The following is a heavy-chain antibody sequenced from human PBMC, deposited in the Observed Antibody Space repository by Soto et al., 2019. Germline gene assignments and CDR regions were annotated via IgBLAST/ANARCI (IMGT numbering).Heavy chain of an antibody. CDR2: ITCNSGTP. CDR3: VREAINSGWSGARRYYFEA. Sequence: GGSLRLSCAVCSFTVIYNYMNCVRQAAWKGLEWFSVITCNSGTPGYADSVKGRFTISRDNAKTSLYMQMNSLRVEDTALFYCVREAINSGWSGARRYYFEAWGQGDLLTVSS. V-gene: IGHV3-20*04. CDR1: SFTVIYNY. J-gene: IGHJ4*02. D-gene: IGHD6-19*01.